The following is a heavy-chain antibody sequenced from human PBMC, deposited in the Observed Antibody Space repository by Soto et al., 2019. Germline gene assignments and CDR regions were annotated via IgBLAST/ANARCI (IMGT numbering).Heavy chain of an antibody. CDR2: IGTAGDT. V-gene: IGHV3-13*01. CDR1: GFTFSSYD. Sequence: GGSLRLSCAASGFTFSSYDMHWVRQATGKGLEWVSAIGTAGDTYYPGSVKGRFTISRENAKNSLYLQMNSLRAGDTAVYYCARGPDIVATIGYYGMDVWGQGTTVTVS. D-gene: IGHD5-12*01. CDR3: ARGPDIVATIGYYGMDV. J-gene: IGHJ6*02.